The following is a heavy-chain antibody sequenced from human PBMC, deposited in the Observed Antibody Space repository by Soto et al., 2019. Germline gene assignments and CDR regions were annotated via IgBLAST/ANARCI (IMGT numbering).Heavy chain of an antibody. J-gene: IGHJ6*02. CDR1: GYTFTGYY. CDR3: ARDPSNYDFWSGSDFYGMVV. Sequence: ASVKVSCKASGYTFTGYYMRWVRQAPGQGLEWMGWINPNSGGTNYAQKFQGWVTMTRDTSISTAYMELSRLRSDDTAVYYCARDPSNYDFWSGSDFYGMVVWGQGTTVTVSS. V-gene: IGHV1-2*04. CDR2: INPNSGGT. D-gene: IGHD3-3*01.